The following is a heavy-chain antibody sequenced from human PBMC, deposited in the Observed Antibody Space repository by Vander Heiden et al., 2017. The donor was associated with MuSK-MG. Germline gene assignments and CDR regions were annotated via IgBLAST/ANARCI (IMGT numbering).Heavy chain of an antibody. Sequence: EVQLLESGGGLVQPGGSLRLSCAASGFTFSSYGMSWVRPATGKGLEWVSAISGSGGSTYYADSGKGRFTISRDNSKNTLYLQMNSLRAEDTAVYYCARARGSDLGCSGMDVWDQGTTVTVS. D-gene: IGHD2-21*01. CDR2: ISGSGGST. V-gene: IGHV3-23*01. J-gene: IGHJ6*02. CDR1: GFTFSSYG. CDR3: ARARGSDLGCSGMDV.